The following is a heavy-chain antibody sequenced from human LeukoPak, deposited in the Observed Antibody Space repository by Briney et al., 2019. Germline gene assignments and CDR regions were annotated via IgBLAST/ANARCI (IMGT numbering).Heavy chain of an antibody. V-gene: IGHV4-30-4*07. CDR1: GGSISSGGYS. Sequence: SQTLSLTCAVSGGSISSGGYSWSWIRQPPGKGLEWIGYIYYSGSTYYNPSLKSRVTISVDTSKNQFSLKLSSVTAADTAVYYCAREYCSSTSCYDRWGQGTLVTVSS. D-gene: IGHD2-2*01. CDR3: AREYCSSTSCYDR. J-gene: IGHJ4*02. CDR2: IYYSGST.